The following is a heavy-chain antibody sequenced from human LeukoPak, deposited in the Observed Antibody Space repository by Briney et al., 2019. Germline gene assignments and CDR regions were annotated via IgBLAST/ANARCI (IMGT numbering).Heavy chain of an antibody. D-gene: IGHD2-8*02. J-gene: IGHJ5*02. V-gene: IGHV1-18*01. CDR3: ARDLGYCTGGVCPNWFDP. Sequence: GASVKVSCKASGYTFTSYGISWVRQAPGQGLEWMGWISAYNGNTNYAQKLQGRVTMTTDTSTSTAYMELRSLRSDDPAVYYCARDLGYCTGGVCPNWFDPWGQGTLVTVSS. CDR1: GYTFTSYG. CDR2: ISAYNGNT.